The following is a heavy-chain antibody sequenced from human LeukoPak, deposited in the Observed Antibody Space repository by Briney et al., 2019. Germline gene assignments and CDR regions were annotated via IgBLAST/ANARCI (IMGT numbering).Heavy chain of an antibody. CDR2: ISSSSSTI. J-gene: IGHJ5*02. Sequence: PGGSLRLSCAASGFTFSSYSMNWVRQAPGKGLEWVSYISSSSSTIYYADSVKGRFTISRDNAKNSLYLQMNSLRAEDTAVYYCARDSGSSSWYNGWFDPWGQGTLVTVSS. V-gene: IGHV3-48*01. CDR3: ARDSGSSSWYNGWFDP. D-gene: IGHD6-13*01. CDR1: GFTFSSYS.